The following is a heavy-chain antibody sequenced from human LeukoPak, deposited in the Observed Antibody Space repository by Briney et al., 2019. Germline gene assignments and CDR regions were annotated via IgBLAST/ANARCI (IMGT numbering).Heavy chain of an antibody. J-gene: IGHJ4*02. V-gene: IGHV1-69*13. D-gene: IGHD6-19*01. CDR2: IIPIFGTA. CDR1: GGTFSSYA. Sequence: ASVKVSCKASGGTFSSYAISWVRQAPGQGLEWMGGIIPIFGTANYAQKFQGRVTITADESTSTAYMELSSLRSEDTAVYYCASGYSSAVYYFDYWGQGTLVTVSS. CDR3: ASGYSSAVYYFDY.